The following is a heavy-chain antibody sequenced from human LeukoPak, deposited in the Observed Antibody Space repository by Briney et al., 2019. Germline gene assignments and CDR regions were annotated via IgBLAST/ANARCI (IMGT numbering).Heavy chain of an antibody. Sequence: SETLSLTCAVYGGSFSGYYWSWIRQPPGKGLEWIGEINHSGSTNYNPSLKSRVTISVDTSKNQFSLKLSSVTAADTAVYYCARGYYYDSSGYDMDVWGKGTTVTVSS. CDR3: ARGYYYDSSGYDMDV. V-gene: IGHV4-34*01. D-gene: IGHD3-22*01. J-gene: IGHJ6*03. CDR1: GGSFSGYY. CDR2: INHSGST.